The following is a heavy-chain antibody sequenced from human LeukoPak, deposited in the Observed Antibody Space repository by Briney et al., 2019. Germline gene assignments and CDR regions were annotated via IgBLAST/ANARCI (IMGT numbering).Heavy chain of an antibody. CDR1: GFIVSGDF. CDR2: MSGSGGNT. CDR3: AKQLGYCSDGSCYFPY. D-gene: IGHD2-15*01. V-gene: IGHV3-23*01. J-gene: IGHJ4*02. Sequence: PGGSLRLSCAASGFIVSGDFMSWVRQAPGKGLEWVSVMSGSGGNTFYADSVKGRFTISRDNSKNTLYLQMNSLRAEDTAVYYCAKQLGYCSDGSCYFPYWGQGTLVTVSS.